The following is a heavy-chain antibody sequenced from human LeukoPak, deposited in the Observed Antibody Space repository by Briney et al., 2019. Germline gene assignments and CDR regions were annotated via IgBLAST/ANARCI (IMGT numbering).Heavy chain of an antibody. D-gene: IGHD2-8*01. Sequence: GGSLRLSCAASGFTFISFTMNWFRQAPGKGLEWVSSIGTTSDYIYYADSVKGRFTISRDNAKNSLYLQMNSLRADDTAVYYCARLARWSFDYWGQGALVTVSS. CDR1: GFTFISFT. V-gene: IGHV3-21*01. CDR3: ARLARWSFDY. CDR2: IGTTSDYI. J-gene: IGHJ4*02.